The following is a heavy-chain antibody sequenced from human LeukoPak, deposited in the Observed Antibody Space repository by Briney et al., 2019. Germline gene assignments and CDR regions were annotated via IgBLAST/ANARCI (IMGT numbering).Heavy chain of an antibody. Sequence: GGSLRLSCAASGFTFSDFYMNWIRQAPGKGLEWVSYISSSGSTTYYADSVKGRFTISRDNAKSSLHLQMNSLRVEDTAVYYCARDGRYSGGFDNWGQGTLVTVSS. CDR2: ISSSGSTT. J-gene: IGHJ4*02. V-gene: IGHV3-11*04. D-gene: IGHD1-26*01. CDR1: GFTFSDFY. CDR3: ARDGRYSGGFDN.